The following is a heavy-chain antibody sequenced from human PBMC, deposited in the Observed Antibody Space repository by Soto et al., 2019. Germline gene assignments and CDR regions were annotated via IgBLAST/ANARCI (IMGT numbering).Heavy chain of an antibody. Sequence: PWGSLRLSCAASGFTFSTYAMSWVRQAPGKGLESVSGIGASGAGAYYAESVKGRFTISRDNPKNTLHLQMNSLRAEDTAVYYCALRKTGSYFDYWGQGTLVTVSS. J-gene: IGHJ4*02. CDR1: GFTFSTYA. CDR2: IGASGAGA. D-gene: IGHD1-26*01. V-gene: IGHV3-23*01. CDR3: ALRKTGSYFDY.